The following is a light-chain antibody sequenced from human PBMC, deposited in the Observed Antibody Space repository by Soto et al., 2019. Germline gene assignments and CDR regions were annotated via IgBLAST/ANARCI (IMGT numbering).Light chain of an antibody. CDR2: DAS. Sequence: EIVLTQFPATLSLSPGERATLSCSASQSVSSYLAWYQQKPDQAPRLLIYDASNRATGIPARFSGSGSWTDYSPPTSSLLPADAAVFYCQQRSNWPSLSFGGGTKVEIK. CDR1: QSVSSY. J-gene: IGKJ4*01. V-gene: IGKV3-11*01. CDR3: QQRSNWPSLS.